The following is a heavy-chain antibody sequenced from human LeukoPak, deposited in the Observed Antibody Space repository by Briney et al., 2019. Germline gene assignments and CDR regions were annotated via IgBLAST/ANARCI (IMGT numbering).Heavy chain of an antibody. CDR2: INHSGST. Sequence: SETLSLTCAVYGGSFSGYYWSWIRQPPGKGLEWIGEINHSGSTNYNPSLKSRVTISVDTSKNQFSLKLSSVTAADTAVYYCARRIAAASTQGWFDPWGQGTLVTVSA. V-gene: IGHV4-34*01. CDR1: GGSFSGYY. CDR3: ARRIAAASTQGWFDP. D-gene: IGHD6-13*01. J-gene: IGHJ5*02.